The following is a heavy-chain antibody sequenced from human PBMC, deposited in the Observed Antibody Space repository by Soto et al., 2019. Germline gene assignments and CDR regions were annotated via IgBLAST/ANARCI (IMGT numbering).Heavy chain of an antibody. V-gene: IGHV3-74*01. CDR1: GFTFTHYW. CDR3: TRAGRFIYDNGFDP. J-gene: IGHJ5*02. CDR2: ISSDGSNT. Sequence: EVQLVESGGGLVQPGGSLRLSCVASGFTFTHYWMHWVRQAPGKGLVWVSYISSDGSNTNYADSVKGRFTIARDNAKNTLYLQMNSLRAEDTALYYCTRAGRFIYDNGFDPWCQGTLVTVSS. D-gene: IGHD3-10*01.